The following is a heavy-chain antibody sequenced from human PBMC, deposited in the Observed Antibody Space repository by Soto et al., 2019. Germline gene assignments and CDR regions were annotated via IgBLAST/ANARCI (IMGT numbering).Heavy chain of an antibody. V-gene: IGHV1-46*01. Sequence: ASVKVSCKASGGTFSSYAISWVRQAPGQGLEWMGIINPSGGSTSYAQKFQGRVTMTRDTSTSTVYMELSSLRSEDTAVYYCAREYGGQLAEFDPWGQGTLVTVSS. CDR2: INPSGGST. CDR3: AREYGGQLAEFDP. D-gene: IGHD6-6*01. J-gene: IGHJ5*02. CDR1: GGTFSSYA.